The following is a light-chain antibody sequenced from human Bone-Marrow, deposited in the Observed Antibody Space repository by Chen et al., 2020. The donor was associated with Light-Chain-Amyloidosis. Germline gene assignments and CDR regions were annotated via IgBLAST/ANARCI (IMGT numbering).Light chain of an antibody. CDR3: QVWDRSSDRPV. J-gene: IGLJ3*02. Sequence: SYVLTQPSSVSVAPGQTATIACGGNNTGSTSVHWYQQTPGQAPLLVVYADSDRPSGIPERLSGSNSGNMATLTISRVEAGDEADYYCQVWDRSSDRPVFGGGTKLTVL. CDR2: ADS. V-gene: IGLV3-21*02. CDR1: NTGSTS.